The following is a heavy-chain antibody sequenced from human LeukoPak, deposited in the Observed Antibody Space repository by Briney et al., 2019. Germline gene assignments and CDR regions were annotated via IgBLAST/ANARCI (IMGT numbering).Heavy chain of an antibody. V-gene: IGHV3-23*01. CDR1: GFTFRSHA. CDR2: IYENGGTT. Sequence: GGSPRLSCVGSGFTFRSHAMSWVRQAPEKGLEFVSGIYENGGTTYYADSVKGRFSISRDNSKNTLYLQMDSLRGEDTAVYYCAKDFRIGYSAHFDYWGQGALVTVSS. D-gene: IGHD2-21*01. J-gene: IGHJ4*02. CDR3: AKDFRIGYSAHFDY.